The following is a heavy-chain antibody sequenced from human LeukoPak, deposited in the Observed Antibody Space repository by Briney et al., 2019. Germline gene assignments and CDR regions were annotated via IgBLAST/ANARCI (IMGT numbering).Heavy chain of an antibody. D-gene: IGHD5-12*01. Sequence: GGSLRLSCAASGFTFSSYAMHWVRQAPGKGLEWVAVISYDGSNKYYADSVKGRFTISRDNSKNTLYLQMNSLRAEDTAVYYCAKERPIYTGYDFDAFDVWGQGIMVTVSS. CDR3: AKERPIYTGYDFDAFDV. CDR2: ISYDGSNK. J-gene: IGHJ3*01. CDR1: GFTFSSYA. V-gene: IGHV3-30-3*01.